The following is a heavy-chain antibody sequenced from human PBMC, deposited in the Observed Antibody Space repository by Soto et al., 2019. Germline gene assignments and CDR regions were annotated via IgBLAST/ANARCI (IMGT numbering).Heavy chain of an antibody. V-gene: IGHV1-8*01. J-gene: IGHJ4*02. Sequence: ASVKVSCKASGYTFTSYDIYWVRQATGQGLEWMGWLNPNTGDSAYAQKFQGRISVTSDTSINTVHMELSSLRSEDTAVYYCARPAETNGWNRFGADKYYFDFWGKGTLVTV. CDR3: ARPAETNGWNRFGADKYYFDF. CDR2: LNPNTGDS. CDR1: GYTFTSYD. D-gene: IGHD1-1*01.